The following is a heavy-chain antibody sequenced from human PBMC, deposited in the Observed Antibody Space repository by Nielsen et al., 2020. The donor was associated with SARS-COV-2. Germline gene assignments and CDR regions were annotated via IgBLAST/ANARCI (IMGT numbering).Heavy chain of an antibody. V-gene: IGHV3-9*01. CDR1: GFTFDDYA. Sequence: GGSLRLSCAASGFTFDDYAMHWVRQAPGKGLEWVSGISWNSGSIGYADSVKGRFTISRDNARNTLYLQMNSLRAEDTAVYYCARDYDFPEGYGMDVWGQGTTVTVSS. J-gene: IGHJ6*02. CDR2: ISWNSGSI. CDR3: ARDYDFPEGYGMDV. D-gene: IGHD3-3*01.